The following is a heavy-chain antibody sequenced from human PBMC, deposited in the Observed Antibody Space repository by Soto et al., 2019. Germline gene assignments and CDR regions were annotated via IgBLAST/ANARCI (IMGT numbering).Heavy chain of an antibody. CDR1: GVSFNSYD. Sequence: VRLVESGGGFVQPGTSLSLSCAASGVSFNSYDMHWVRQAPGKGPEWVAIISYDGSNTYYSDSVRGRFTISRDNSKDTLYLQMHSLRSEDTAIYYCARISRYCSGGDCHAWGQGTQVTVSS. D-gene: IGHD2-15*01. V-gene: IGHV3-30*03. CDR2: ISYDGSNT. CDR3: ARISRYCSGGDCHA. J-gene: IGHJ5*02.